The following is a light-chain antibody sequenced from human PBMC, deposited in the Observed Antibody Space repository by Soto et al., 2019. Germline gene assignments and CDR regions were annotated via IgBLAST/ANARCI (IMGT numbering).Light chain of an antibody. CDR2: SNN. CDR3: AAWDDSLMGV. J-gene: IGLJ1*01. Sequence: QSVLTQPPSASGTPGQRVTISCSGSSSNIGSNTVNWYQQLPGTAPKLLIYSNNQRPSGVPDRFSGFKSGTSASLAISGLQSEDEADYYCAAWDDSLMGVFGTGTKLTVL. CDR1: SSNIGSNT. V-gene: IGLV1-44*01.